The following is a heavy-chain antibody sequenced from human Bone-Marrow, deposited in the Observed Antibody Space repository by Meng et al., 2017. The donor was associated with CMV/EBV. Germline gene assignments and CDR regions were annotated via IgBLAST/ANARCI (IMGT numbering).Heavy chain of an antibody. CDR2: IYPGDSDT. Sequence: GSLRPSSKGSGSSFTSYWIGWVRQMPGKGLEWMGIIYPGDSDTRYSPSFHGQVTISADKSISTAYLQWSSLKASDTAMYYCARRKSRRYGMDVWGQGTTVTVSS. V-gene: IGHV5-51*01. CDR3: ARRKSRRYGMDV. J-gene: IGHJ6*02. CDR1: GSSFTSYW.